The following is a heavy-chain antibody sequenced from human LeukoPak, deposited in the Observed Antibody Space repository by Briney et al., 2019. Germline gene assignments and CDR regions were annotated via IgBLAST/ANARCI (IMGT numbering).Heavy chain of an antibody. CDR3: ARIVPYNYGYVDY. CDR1: GGSISNYY. CDR2: VYYSGTT. D-gene: IGHD5-18*01. Sequence: SETLSLTCTVSGGSISNYYWSWIRQPPGKGLEWIGYVYYSGTTNYNSSLRGRVTISVGTSKNQLSLKLNSVTAADTAVYYCARIVPYNYGYVDYWGQGTLVTVSS. V-gene: IGHV4-59*01. J-gene: IGHJ4*02.